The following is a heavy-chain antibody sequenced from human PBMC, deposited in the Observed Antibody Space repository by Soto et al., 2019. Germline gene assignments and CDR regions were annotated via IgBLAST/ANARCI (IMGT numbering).Heavy chain of an antibody. CDR1: GYTCTVYY. V-gene: IGHV1-2*02. Sequence: ASVKVSCKASGYTCTVYYMHCVRRSRLQWLDWMGWINPNSGGTNYAQKFQGRVTMTRDTSISTAYMELSRLRSDDTAVYYCARAPSHYDFWSGYYTDYYYGMDVWGQGTTVTVSS. D-gene: IGHD3-3*01. CDR3: ARAPSHYDFWSGYYTDYYYGMDV. CDR2: INPNSGGT. J-gene: IGHJ6*02.